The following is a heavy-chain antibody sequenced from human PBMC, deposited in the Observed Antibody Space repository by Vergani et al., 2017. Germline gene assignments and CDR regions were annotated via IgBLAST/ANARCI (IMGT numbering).Heavy chain of an antibody. V-gene: IGHV5-51*03. CDR3: AEHTTYTDS. J-gene: IGHJ4*02. Sequence: EVALVQSGPEMRKPGESLKISCKGSEYSFGKYWIGWVRQMPGKGLEWMGIIYPADSDTRYSPSFQGQVTISADKSISTALLQWDSLKASYSALYYGAEHTTYTDSWCQRTLVTVSS. D-gene: IGHD1-1*01. CDR1: EYSFGKYW. CDR2: IYPADSDT.